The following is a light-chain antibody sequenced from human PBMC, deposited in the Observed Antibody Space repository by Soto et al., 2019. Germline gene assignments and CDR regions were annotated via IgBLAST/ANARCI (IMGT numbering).Light chain of an antibody. CDR3: MQATDFPRT. CDR2: KIS. J-gene: IGKJ1*01. V-gene: IGKV2-24*01. CDR1: QSLVHRDGATY. Sequence: DIVMTQTPLSSPVTLGQPASISCRSSQSLVHRDGATYLNWLQQRPGQPPRLLIYKISNRLSGVPDRVSGSGAVTEFTLKISRVEAEDVGIYYCMQATDFPRTFGQGTKVEIK.